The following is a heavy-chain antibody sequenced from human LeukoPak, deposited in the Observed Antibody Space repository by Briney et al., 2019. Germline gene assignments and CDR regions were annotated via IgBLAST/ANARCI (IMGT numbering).Heavy chain of an antibody. J-gene: IGHJ4*02. CDR1: GGSISSYY. CDR2: IYYSGST. D-gene: IGHD4-17*01. CDR3: ARADYGDYVTNY. V-gene: IGHV4-59*01. Sequence: KPSETLFLTCTVSGGSISSYYWSWIRQPPGKGLEWIGYIYYSGSTNYNPSLKSRVTISVDTSKNQFSLKLSSVTAADTAVYYCARADYGDYVTNYWGQGTLVTVSS.